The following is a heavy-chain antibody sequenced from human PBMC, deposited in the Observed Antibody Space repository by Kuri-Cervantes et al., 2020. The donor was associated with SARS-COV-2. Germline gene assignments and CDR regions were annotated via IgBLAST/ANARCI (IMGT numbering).Heavy chain of an antibody. CDR3: AKIPFYDSSGYYSNY. CDR1: GYTFTSYG. J-gene: IGHJ4*02. Sequence: SCKASGYTFTSYGISWVRQAPGKGLEWVAVISYDTRNKYYADSVKGRFTISRDNSKNTLYLQVNSLRAEDTAVYYCAKIPFYDSSGYYSNYWGQGTLVTVSS. CDR2: ISYDTRNK. D-gene: IGHD3-22*01. V-gene: IGHV3-30*18.